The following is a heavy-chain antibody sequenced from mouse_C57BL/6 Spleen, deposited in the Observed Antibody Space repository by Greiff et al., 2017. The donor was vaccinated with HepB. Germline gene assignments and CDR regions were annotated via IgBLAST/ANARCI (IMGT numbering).Heavy chain of an antibody. CDR1: GFTFSDYG. Sequence: EVNVVESGGGLVKPGGSLKLSCAASGFTFSDYGMHWVRQAPEKGLEWVAYISSGSSTIYYADTVKGRFTISRDNAKNTLFLQMTSLRSEDTAMYYCARNYGNRNYFDYWGQGTTLTVSS. CDR2: ISSGSSTI. CDR3: ARNYGNRNYFDY. J-gene: IGHJ2*01. D-gene: IGHD1-1*01. V-gene: IGHV5-17*01.